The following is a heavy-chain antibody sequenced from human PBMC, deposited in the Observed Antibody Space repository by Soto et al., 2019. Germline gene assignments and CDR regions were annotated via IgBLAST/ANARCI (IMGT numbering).Heavy chain of an antibody. CDR1: GFTFSSYS. CDR2: ISSSGSYK. CDR3: ARTLRAVGGLDSFDI. J-gene: IGHJ3*02. Sequence: EVQLVESGGGLVKPGGSLRLSCAASGFTFSSYSMNWVRQAPGKGLEWVSSISSSGSYKYYADTVKGRFAISRDNAKNSLSLQMNSLRAEDTAVYYCARTLRAVGGLDSFDIWGQGTMITVSS. D-gene: IGHD6-19*01. V-gene: IGHV3-21*01.